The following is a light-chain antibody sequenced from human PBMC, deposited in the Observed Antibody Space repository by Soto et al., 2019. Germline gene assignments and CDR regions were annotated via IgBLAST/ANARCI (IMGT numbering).Light chain of an antibody. Sequence: DIVLTQSPATLSLSPGERDTLTCRASQSVSSYLAWYQQKPGQAPRLLIYDASNRATGIPARFSGSGSGTDFTLTISSLEPEDFAVYYCQQRSNWPPFFGPGTKVDIK. V-gene: IGKV3-11*01. CDR2: DAS. J-gene: IGKJ3*01. CDR1: QSVSSY. CDR3: QQRSNWPPF.